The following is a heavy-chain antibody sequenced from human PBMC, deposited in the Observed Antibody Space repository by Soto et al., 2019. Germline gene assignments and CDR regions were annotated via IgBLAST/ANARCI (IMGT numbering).Heavy chain of an antibody. CDR3: ARDQSHGSAYWWLDY. CDR1: GYTFTSTW. CDR2: INPYGGAA. Sequence: ASVKVSCKASGYTFTSTWMHWVRQAPGQGLEWMGIINPYGGAATYAEKFQGRVTMTRDTSTATDYMELSSLRSEDTAMYYCARDQSHGSAYWWLDYWGQGTQVTVSS. V-gene: IGHV1-46*01. D-gene: IGHD3-22*01. J-gene: IGHJ4*02.